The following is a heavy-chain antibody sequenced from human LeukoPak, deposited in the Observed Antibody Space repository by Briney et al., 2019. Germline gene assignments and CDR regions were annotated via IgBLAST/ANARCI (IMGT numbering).Heavy chain of an antibody. CDR3: SGDPGDY. D-gene: IGHD7-27*01. CDR1: GFLLSRYW. J-gene: IGHJ4*02. CDR2: INQDGSEK. V-gene: IGHV3-7*04. Sequence: GGSLRLSCAASGFLLSRYWMSWVRQSTGEGLEWVANINQDGSEKYYVASVEGRFTISRDNAKNSLFLQMCSLRAEDTAVYFCSGDPGDYWGQGTLVTVSS.